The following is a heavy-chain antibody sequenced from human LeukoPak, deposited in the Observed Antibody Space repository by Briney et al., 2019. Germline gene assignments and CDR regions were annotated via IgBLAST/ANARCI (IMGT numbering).Heavy chain of an antibody. CDR1: GFPFSDYY. V-gene: IGHV3-53*01. CDR2: IYSGGST. Sequence: GGSLRLSCAASGFPFSDYYMSWIRQAPGRGLEWVSVIYSGGSTYYADSVKGRFTISRDNSKNTLYLQMNSLRAEDTAVYYCASSGYDIDYWGQGTLVTVSS. J-gene: IGHJ4*02. D-gene: IGHD5-12*01. CDR3: ASSGYDIDY.